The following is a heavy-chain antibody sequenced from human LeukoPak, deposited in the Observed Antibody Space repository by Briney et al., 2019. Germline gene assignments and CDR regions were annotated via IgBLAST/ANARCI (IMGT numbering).Heavy chain of an antibody. CDR1: GGSFSGYY. D-gene: IGHD1-26*01. CDR3: ARENSGSYGTFDY. Sequence: SETLSLTCAVYGGSFSGYYWSWIRQPPGKGLEWIGEINHSGGTNYNPSLKSRVTISVDTSKNQFSLKLSSVTAADTAVYYCARENSGSYGTFDYWGQGTLVTVSS. CDR2: INHSGGT. V-gene: IGHV4-34*01. J-gene: IGHJ4*02.